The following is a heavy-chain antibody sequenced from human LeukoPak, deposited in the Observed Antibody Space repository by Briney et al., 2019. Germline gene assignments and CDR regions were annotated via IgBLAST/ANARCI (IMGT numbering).Heavy chain of an antibody. CDR2: FDPEDGET. D-gene: IGHD1-1*01. Sequence: ASVKVSCKVSGYTLTELSMHWVRQAPGKGLEWMGGFDPEDGETIYAQKFQGRVTMTEDTSTDTAYMELSSLRSEDTAVYYCATGMGGTYYFDYWGQGTLVTVSS. CDR1: GYTLTELS. J-gene: IGHJ4*02. CDR3: ATGMGGTYYFDY. V-gene: IGHV1-24*01.